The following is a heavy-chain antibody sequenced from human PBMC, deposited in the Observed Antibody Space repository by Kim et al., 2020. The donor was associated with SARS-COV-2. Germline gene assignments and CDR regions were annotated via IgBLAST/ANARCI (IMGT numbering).Heavy chain of an antibody. J-gene: IGHJ5*01. Sequence: SETLSLTCTVSGVSVASPTYFWNWLRQPPGKGLEWIGYIYYGGSTHYNPSLKSRLTMSIETSRSQFSLNLNSVTAADTAVYYCATGYKSPWWFGDILDPSYVGSGGQGVPVTVSS. D-gene: IGHD3-10*01. CDR3: ATGYKSPWWFGDILDPSYVGS. V-gene: IGHV4-39*07. CDR2: IYYGGST. CDR1: GVSVASPTYF.